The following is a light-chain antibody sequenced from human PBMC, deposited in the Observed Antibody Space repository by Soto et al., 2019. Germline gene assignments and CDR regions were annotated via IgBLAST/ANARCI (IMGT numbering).Light chain of an antibody. Sequence: QSALTQPASVSGSPGQSITISCTGTSSDVGSYNLVSWYQQHPGKAPKLMIHEVSKRPSGVSNRFSGSKSGNTASLTISGLQAEAEVDYYCCSYAGSSTSVVFGGGTKLTVL. V-gene: IGLV2-23*02. J-gene: IGLJ2*01. CDR2: EVS. CDR3: CSYAGSSTSVV. CDR1: SSDVGSYNL.